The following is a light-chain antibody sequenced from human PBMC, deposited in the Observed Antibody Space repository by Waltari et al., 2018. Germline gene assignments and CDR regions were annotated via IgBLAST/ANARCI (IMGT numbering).Light chain of an antibody. CDR3: SSYTRSNTWV. CDR1: SSDVGGYNY. CDR2: EVS. V-gene: IGLV2-14*01. Sequence: QSALTQPASVSGSPGQSITISCTGTSSDVGGYNYVSWYEQHPGKAPKLISYEVSYRASGVSKRFSGSKSANTAFLTISGLQTEDEADYYCSSYTRSNTWVFGGGTRLTVL. J-gene: IGLJ3*02.